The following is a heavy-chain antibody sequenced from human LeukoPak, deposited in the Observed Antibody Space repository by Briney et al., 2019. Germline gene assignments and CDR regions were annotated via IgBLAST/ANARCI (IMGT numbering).Heavy chain of an antibody. J-gene: IGHJ4*02. CDR3: ARGPGIAAAGTLDY. CDR2: ISSSSSYI. CDR1: GFTFSSYS. D-gene: IGHD6-13*01. V-gene: IGHV3-21*01. Sequence: GGSLRLSCAASGFTFSSYSMNWVRQAPGKGLEWVSSISSSSSYIYYADSVKGRFTISRDSAKNSLYLQMNSLRAEDTAVYYCARGPGIAAAGTLDYWGQGTLVTVSS.